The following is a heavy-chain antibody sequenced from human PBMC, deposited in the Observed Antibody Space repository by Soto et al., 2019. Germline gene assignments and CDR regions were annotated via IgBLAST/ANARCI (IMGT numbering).Heavy chain of an antibody. Sequence: QLQLQESGPGLVKPSETLSLTCTVSGGSISSSSYYWGWIRQPPGKGLEWIGSIYYSGSTYYNPSLKSRVTISVDTSKNQFSLKLSSVTAADTAVYYCARRRGEGAIFGHSKSGYSYYFDYWGQGTLVTVSS. J-gene: IGHJ4*02. CDR2: IYYSGST. D-gene: IGHD3-3*01. V-gene: IGHV4-39*01. CDR3: ARRRGEGAIFGHSKSGYSYYFDY. CDR1: GGSISSSSYY.